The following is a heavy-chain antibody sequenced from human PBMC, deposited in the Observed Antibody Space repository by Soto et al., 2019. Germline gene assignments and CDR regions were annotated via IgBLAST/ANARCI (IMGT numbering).Heavy chain of an antibody. V-gene: IGHV4-34*01. D-gene: IGHD3-10*01. J-gene: IGHJ5*02. CDR1: GGSFSGYY. Sequence: SETLSLTCAVYGGSFSGYYWSWIRQPPGKGLEWIGEINHSGSTNYNPSLKSRVTISVDTSKNQFSLKLSSVTAADTAVYHCARHLLWFGELFNWFDPWGQGTLVTVSS. CDR2: INHSGST. CDR3: ARHLLWFGELFNWFDP.